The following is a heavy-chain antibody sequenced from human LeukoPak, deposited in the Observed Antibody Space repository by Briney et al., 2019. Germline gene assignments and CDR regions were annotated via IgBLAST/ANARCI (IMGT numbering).Heavy chain of an antibody. D-gene: IGHD3-16*01. CDR3: ARERRGSYYAFES. CDR2: VMSGRGST. CDR1: GFSVSDYS. J-gene: IGHJ4*02. V-gene: IGHV3-11*05. Sequence: GGSLRLSCAVSGFSVSDYSISWIRLSPGKGPEWISYVMSGRGSTNYAASVKGRFTISRDNAKNSVALQLDGLRADDTAVYFCARERRGSYYAFESWGQGTLVTVSS.